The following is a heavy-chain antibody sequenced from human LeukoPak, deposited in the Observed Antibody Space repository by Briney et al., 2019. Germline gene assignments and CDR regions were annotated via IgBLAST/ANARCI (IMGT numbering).Heavy chain of an antibody. J-gene: IGHJ4*02. CDR1: GFTFSSYW. CDR2: IKQDGSEK. CDR3: ARVGCGGDCYHFDY. Sequence: PGGSLRLSCAASGFTFSSYWMSWVRQAPGKGLEWVANIKQDGSEKYYADSVKGRFTISRDNAKNSLYLQMNSLRAEDTAVYYCARVGCGGDCYHFDYWGQGTLVTVSS. D-gene: IGHD2-21*02. V-gene: IGHV3-7*01.